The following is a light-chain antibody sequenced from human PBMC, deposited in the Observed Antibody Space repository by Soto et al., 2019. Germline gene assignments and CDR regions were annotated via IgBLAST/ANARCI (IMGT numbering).Light chain of an antibody. CDR1: QGISSY. V-gene: IGKV1-9*01. CDR2: AAS. Sequence: DIQLTQSPSFLSASVGDRVTITCRASQGISSYLAWYQQKPGKDPKLLIYAASTLQSGVPSRFSGSGSGTEFTLTISSLQPEDFATYSCQQLNSYLTFGGGTKVEIK. J-gene: IGKJ4*01. CDR3: QQLNSYLT.